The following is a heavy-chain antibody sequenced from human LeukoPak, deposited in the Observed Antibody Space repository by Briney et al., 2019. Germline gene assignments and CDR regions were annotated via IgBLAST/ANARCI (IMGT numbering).Heavy chain of an antibody. CDR2: IYHSGST. V-gene: IGHV4-38-2*02. Sequence: SETLSLTCTVSGYSISSGYYWGWIRQPPGKGLEWIGSIYHSGSTYYNPSLKSRVTISVDTSKNQFSLKLSSVTAADTAVYYCAREGGMVRGVSDYWGQGTLVTVSS. CDR1: GYSISSGYY. CDR3: AREGGMVRGVSDY. J-gene: IGHJ4*02. D-gene: IGHD3-10*01.